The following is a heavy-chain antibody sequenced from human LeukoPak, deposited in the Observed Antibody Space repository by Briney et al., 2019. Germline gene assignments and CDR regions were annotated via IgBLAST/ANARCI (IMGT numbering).Heavy chain of an antibody. V-gene: IGHV6-1*01. J-gene: IGHJ4*02. CDR2: TYYMSKWSN. Sequence: SQTLSITCAISGDSVSTNSGAWNWIRQSPSRGLEWLGRTYYMSKWSNDYAAAVKSRITINPDTSKNQFSLELNSVTPEDTAVYYCVRGWEYSSGWYYFDYWGQGTLVTVSS. D-gene: IGHD6-19*01. CDR3: VRGWEYSSGWYYFDY. CDR1: GDSVSTNSGA.